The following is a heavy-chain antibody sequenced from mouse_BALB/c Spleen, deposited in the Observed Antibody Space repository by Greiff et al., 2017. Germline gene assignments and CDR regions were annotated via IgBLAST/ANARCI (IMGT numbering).Heavy chain of an antibody. V-gene: IGHV5-12-1*01. J-gene: IGHJ3*01. CDR1: GFAFSSYD. D-gene: IGHD2-3*01. CDR2: ISSGGGST. CDR3: ASPAYDGYYVWFAY. Sequence: EVQRVESGGGLVKPGGSLKLSCAASGFAFSSYDMSWVRQTPEKRLEWVAYISSGGGSTYYPDTVKGRFTISRDNAKNTLYLQMSSLKSEDTAMYYCASPAYDGYYVWFAYWGQGTLVTVSA.